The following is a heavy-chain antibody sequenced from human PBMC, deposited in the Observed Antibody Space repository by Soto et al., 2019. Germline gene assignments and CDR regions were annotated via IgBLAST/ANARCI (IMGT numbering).Heavy chain of an antibody. J-gene: IGHJ5*02. CDR1: GYTFTSYG. D-gene: IGHD4-17*01. V-gene: IGHV1-18*04. CDR3: ARFSTVPRLWQAWLDP. CDR2: ISAYNGNT. Sequence: ASVKVSCKASGYTFTSYGISWVRQAPGQGLEWMGWISAYNGNTNYAQKLQGRVTMTTDTSTSTAYMELRSLRSDDTAVYYCARFSTVPRLWQAWLDPWGQGTLVTVSS.